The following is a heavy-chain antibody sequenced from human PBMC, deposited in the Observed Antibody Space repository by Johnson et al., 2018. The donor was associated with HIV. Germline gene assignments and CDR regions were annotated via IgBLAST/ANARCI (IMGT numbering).Heavy chain of an antibody. D-gene: IGHD2/OR15-2a*01. V-gene: IGHV3-30*04. CDR1: GFTFSNYA. CDR2: ISYDGSNK. Sequence: QVQLVESGGGVVQPGRSLRLSCAASGFTFSNYALHWVRQAPGKGLEWVAVISYDGSNKYYADSVKGRFTISRDNSKNTRYLQMNSLRTEDTAVYYCARENVLFNAFDIWGQGTMVTVSS. CDR3: ARENVLFNAFDI. J-gene: IGHJ3*02.